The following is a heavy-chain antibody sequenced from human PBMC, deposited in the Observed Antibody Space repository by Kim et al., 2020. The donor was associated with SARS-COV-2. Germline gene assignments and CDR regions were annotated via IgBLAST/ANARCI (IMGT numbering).Heavy chain of an antibody. J-gene: IGHJ4*02. V-gene: IGHV3-23*01. Sequence: GGSLRLSCAASGFTFSSYAMSWVRQAPGKGLEWVSAISGSGGSTYYADSVKGRFTISRDNSKNTLYLQMNSLRAEDTAVYYCAKVPAIAVAGHYYFGYWGQGTLVTVSS. CDR1: GFTFSSYA. CDR2: ISGSGGST. D-gene: IGHD6-19*01. CDR3: AKVPAIAVAGHYYFGY.